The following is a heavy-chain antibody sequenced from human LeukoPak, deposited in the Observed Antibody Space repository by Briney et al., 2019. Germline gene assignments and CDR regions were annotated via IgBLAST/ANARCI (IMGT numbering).Heavy chain of an antibody. CDR1: GYVFTGYY. Sequence: GASVKVSCKASGYVFTGYYIHWLRQAPGRGFDWMGWLNPSSGDPNYAREFQARVTMTRDPSITTAYMELSSLTSDDTAVYYCVRGGLSAWSDHHYYYFDVWGKGTTVTVSS. J-gene: IGHJ6*03. CDR3: VRGGLSAWSDHHYYYFDV. V-gene: IGHV1-2*02. D-gene: IGHD1-1*01. CDR2: LNPSSGDP.